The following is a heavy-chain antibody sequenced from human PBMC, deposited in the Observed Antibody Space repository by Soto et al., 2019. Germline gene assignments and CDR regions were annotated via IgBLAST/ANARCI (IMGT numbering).Heavy chain of an antibody. CDR2: INHSGST. CDR3: GRGYDILVFAF. Sequence: SETLSLTCAVYGGSFRGYYWSWIRQPPGKGLEWIGEINHSGSTNYNPSLKSRVTISVDTSKNQFSLKLSSVTAADTAVYYCGRGYDILVFAFWGQGSSVTV. V-gene: IGHV4-34*01. J-gene: IGHJ4*02. CDR1: GGSFRGYY. D-gene: IGHD3-9*01.